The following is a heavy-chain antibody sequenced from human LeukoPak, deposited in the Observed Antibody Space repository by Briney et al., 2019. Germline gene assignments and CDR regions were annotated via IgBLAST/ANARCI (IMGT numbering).Heavy chain of an antibody. Sequence: PGGSLRLSCAASRFTFSNYTLNWVRQAPGKGLVWVSRINSDGINTSYADSVKGRFTISRDNAKNTVYLQMNSLRAEDTAVYYCARPHLSYGDIRDYYYYYMDVWGKGTTVTVSS. J-gene: IGHJ6*03. CDR1: RFTFSNYT. V-gene: IGHV3-74*01. D-gene: IGHD4-17*01. CDR3: ARPHLSYGDIRDYYYYYMDV. CDR2: INSDGINT.